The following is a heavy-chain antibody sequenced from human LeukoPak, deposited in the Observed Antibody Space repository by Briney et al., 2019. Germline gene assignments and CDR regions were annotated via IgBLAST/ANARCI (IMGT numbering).Heavy chain of an antibody. D-gene: IGHD6-13*01. V-gene: IGHV3-15*01. CDR1: GFTFSNTW. CDR2: IKSKTDGGTT. CDR3: TTSSSPAPDDY. Sequence: GGSLRLSWAASGFTFSNTWMSWVRQDPGKGVEWGGRIKSKTDGGTTDYAAPVKGRFTISSDDSKTTLYLQMNSLKTEDTALYYCTTSSSPAPDDYWGQGPLVTASS. J-gene: IGHJ4*02.